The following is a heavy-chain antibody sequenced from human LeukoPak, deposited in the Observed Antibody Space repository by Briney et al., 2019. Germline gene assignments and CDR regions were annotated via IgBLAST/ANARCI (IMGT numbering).Heavy chain of an antibody. CDR3: ARDWVYKIDY. CDR2: ISHDGII. D-gene: IGHD5-24*01. CDR1: GFTFSSYV. J-gene: IGHJ4*02. V-gene: IGHV3-74*01. Sequence: GGSLRLSRETAGFTFSSYVMRWVRRTPGKGLVWVSRISHDGIISYADSVKGRFTISRDNAKNTLILQMNSLRVEDTAVYYCARDWVYKIDYWGRGTLVTVSS.